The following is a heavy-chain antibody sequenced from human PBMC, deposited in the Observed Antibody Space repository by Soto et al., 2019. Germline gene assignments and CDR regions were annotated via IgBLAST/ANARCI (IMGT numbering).Heavy chain of an antibody. CDR1: GFTVSSNY. CDR3: AREQKIAVAGTDYYYYMDV. CDR2: IYSGGST. Sequence: GSLRLSCAASGFTVSSNYMSWVRQAPGKGLEWVSVIYSGGSTYYADSVKGRFTISRHNSKNTLYLQMNSLRAEDTAVYFCAREQKIAVAGTDYYYYMDVWGKGTTVTVSS. J-gene: IGHJ6*03. D-gene: IGHD6-19*01. V-gene: IGHV3-53*04.